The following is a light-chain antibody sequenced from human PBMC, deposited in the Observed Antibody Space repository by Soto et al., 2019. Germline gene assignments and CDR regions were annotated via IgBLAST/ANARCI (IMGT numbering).Light chain of an antibody. Sequence: DVQLTQSPSSLSASVGDRVTITCQASQDISTYLNWYQQRPGKAPKLLIYDESNLETGVPSRFSGSGSGTDFSFTINSLQPDDIATYYCQQYGESPFTFGPGTKVDVK. CDR2: DES. CDR1: QDISTY. J-gene: IGKJ3*01. V-gene: IGKV1-33*01. CDR3: QQYGESPFT.